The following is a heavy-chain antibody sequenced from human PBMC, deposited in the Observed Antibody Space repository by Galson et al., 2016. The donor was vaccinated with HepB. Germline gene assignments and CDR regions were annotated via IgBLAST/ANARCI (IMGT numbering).Heavy chain of an antibody. CDR2: INTKSDGGTT. CDR1: GFTFSNAC. D-gene: IGHD5-18*01. CDR3: STDAGRYTYGYLGY. V-gene: IGHV3-15*07. Sequence: SLRLSCAASGFTFSNACMNWVRQAPGQGLEWVGRINTKSDGGTTDYAAPVKGSFTISRDDSKHTLHLQMNSLKTEDTGVYYCSTDAGRYTYGYLGYWGQGTLVTVSS. J-gene: IGHJ4*02.